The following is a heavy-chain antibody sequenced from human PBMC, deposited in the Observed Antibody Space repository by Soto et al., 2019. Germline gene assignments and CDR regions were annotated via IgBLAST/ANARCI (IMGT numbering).Heavy chain of an antibody. Sequence: PVVSLRLSCAASGFTFSSYWMSWVRQAPGKGLEWVASIKQDGSEKYYVDSVKGGFTISRDNAKNSLYLQMNSLRAEDTAVYYCAKEICPDILLMVYATLKGHAFDIWGQGTMVT. CDR1: GFTFSSYW. V-gene: IGHV3-7*01. D-gene: IGHD2-8*01. CDR3: AKEICPDILLMVYATLKGHAFDI. CDR2: IKQDGSEK. J-gene: IGHJ3*02.